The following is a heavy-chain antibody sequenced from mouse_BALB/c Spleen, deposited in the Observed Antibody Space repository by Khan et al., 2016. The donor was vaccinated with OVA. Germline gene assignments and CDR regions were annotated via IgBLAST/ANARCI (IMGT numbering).Heavy chain of an antibody. CDR2: IHTYTGEP. CDR3: ARSLYYWGAMDC. Sequence: QIQLVQSGPELKKPGETVKISCKASGYTFTNYGMNWVKQAPGKGLKWMGWIHTYTGEPTYADDFKGRFAFSLETSASTAYLQINNLKNEDMATXFCARSLYYWGAMDCWGQGATVTVSS. J-gene: IGHJ4*01. D-gene: IGHD2-1*01. CDR1: GYTFTNYG. V-gene: IGHV9-1*02.